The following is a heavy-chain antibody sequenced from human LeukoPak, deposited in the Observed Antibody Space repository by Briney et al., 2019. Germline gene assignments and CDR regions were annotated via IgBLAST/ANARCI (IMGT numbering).Heavy chain of an antibody. J-gene: IGHJ5*02. D-gene: IGHD3-10*02. CDR2: ISAYNGNT. V-gene: IGHV1-18*01. Sequence: ASVKVSCKASGYTFTSYGISWVRQAPGQGLEWMGWISAYNGNTNYAQKLQGRVTMTTDTSTSTAYMELRSLRSDDTAVYYCASVRRVKRYNWFDPWGQGTLVTVSS. CDR1: GYTFTSYG. CDR3: ASVRRVKRYNWFDP.